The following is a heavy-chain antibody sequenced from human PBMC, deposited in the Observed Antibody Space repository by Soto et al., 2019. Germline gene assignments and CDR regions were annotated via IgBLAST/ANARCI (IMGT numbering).Heavy chain of an antibody. Sequence: PSETLFLTCTVPGGSIRSGDYYWSWIRQPPGKGLEWIGYIYYSGSTYYNPSLKSRVTISVDTSKNQFSLNLSSVTAADTAVYYCASYRVGHAFDIWGQGTMVT. V-gene: IGHV4-30-4*02. CDR3: ASYRVGHAFDI. CDR2: IYYSGST. J-gene: IGHJ3*02. CDR1: GGSIRSGDYY. D-gene: IGHD2-21*01.